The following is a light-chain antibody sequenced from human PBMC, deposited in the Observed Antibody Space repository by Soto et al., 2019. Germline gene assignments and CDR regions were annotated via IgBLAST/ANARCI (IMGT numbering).Light chain of an antibody. J-gene: IGKJ2*01. CDR2: GES. CDR1: QSVSSN. Sequence: ILLTQSPATLSVSPGGRCTLSCRASQSVSSNLAWYKQKHGQGPRLLIYGESSRATGIPDRFSGSGSGKDFTLTISRLDNEDFAMYYCQQYSASPRTCGQGT. CDR3: QQYSASPRT. V-gene: IGKV3-20*01.